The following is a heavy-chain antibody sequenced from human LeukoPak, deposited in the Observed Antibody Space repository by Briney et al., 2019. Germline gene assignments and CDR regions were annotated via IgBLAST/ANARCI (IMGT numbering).Heavy chain of an antibody. Sequence: GASVKVSCKAPGGTFSSYAISWVRQAPGQGLEWMGGIIPIFGTANYAQKFQGRVTITADESTSTAYMELSSLRSEDTAVYYCARESITMARGVIITGYYYYYMDVWGKGTTVTVSS. D-gene: IGHD3-10*01. J-gene: IGHJ6*03. CDR1: GGTFSSYA. CDR3: ARESITMARGVIITGYYYYYMDV. CDR2: IIPIFGTA. V-gene: IGHV1-69*13.